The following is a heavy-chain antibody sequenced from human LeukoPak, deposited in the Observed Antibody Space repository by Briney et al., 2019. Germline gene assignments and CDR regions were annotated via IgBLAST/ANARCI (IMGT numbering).Heavy chain of an antibody. Sequence: ASVKVSCKVSGYTLTELSMHWVRQAPGKGLEWMGGFDPEDGETIYAQKFQGRVTMTEDTSTDTAYMELRSLRSDDTAVYYCARDRGYVSASPCDYWGQGTLVTVSS. J-gene: IGHJ4*02. V-gene: IGHV1-24*01. D-gene: IGHD5-12*01. CDR2: FDPEDGET. CDR1: GYTLTELS. CDR3: ARDRGYVSASPCDY.